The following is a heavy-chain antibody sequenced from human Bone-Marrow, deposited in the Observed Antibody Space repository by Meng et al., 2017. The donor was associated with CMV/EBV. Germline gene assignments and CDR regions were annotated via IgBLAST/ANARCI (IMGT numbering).Heavy chain of an antibody. CDR1: GFTFRRYA. V-gene: IGHV3-23*01. CDR3: AKDGIEGYYDSSGYYDY. Sequence: GGSLRLSCEASGFTFRRYAMNWVRQAPGKGLEWVSTISGGGGNTYYADSVKGRFTISRDNSKNTLYLEMNSLRAEDTAVFYCAKDGIEGYYDSSGYYDYWGQGTRVTVSS. CDR2: ISGGGGNT. D-gene: IGHD3-22*01. J-gene: IGHJ4*02.